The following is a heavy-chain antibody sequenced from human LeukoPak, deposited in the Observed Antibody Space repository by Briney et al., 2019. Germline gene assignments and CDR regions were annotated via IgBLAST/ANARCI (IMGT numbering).Heavy chain of an antibody. CDR1: GFTFSGYE. V-gene: IGHV3-48*03. CDR2: ISSSGSTI. J-gene: IGHJ4*02. CDR3: ATEGYRDSY. Sequence: GGSLRLSCAASGFTFSGYEVNWVRRAPGKGLEWVSYISSSGSTIYYADSVKGRFTISRDNAKNSLYLQMNSLRAEDTAVYYCATEGYRDSYWGQATLVTVSS. D-gene: IGHD6-13*01.